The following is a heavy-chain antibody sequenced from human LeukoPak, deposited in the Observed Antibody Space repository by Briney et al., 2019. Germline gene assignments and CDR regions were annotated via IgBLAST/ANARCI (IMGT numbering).Heavy chain of an antibody. V-gene: IGHV3-15*07. CDR1: DFTVTNAW. D-gene: IGHD3-10*01. J-gene: IGHJ4*02. Sequence: PGGSLRLSCAASDFTVTNAWMHWVRQAPGKGLEWVGRIKGKNDGGTIDYAAPVKGRFIISRDDSKTTLYLQMNSLKTEDTAVYYCFGSGSYYGFDYWGQGTLVTVSS. CDR2: IKGKNDGGTI. CDR3: FGSGSYYGFDY.